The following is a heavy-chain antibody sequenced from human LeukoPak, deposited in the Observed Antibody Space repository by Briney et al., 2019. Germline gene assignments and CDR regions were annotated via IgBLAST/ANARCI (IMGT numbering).Heavy chain of an antibody. CDR3: ARAAPLRIQQWLVWDYYYYYMDV. J-gene: IGHJ6*03. Sequence: GASVKVSCKSSGYTFTSYGISWVRQAPGQGLEWMGWISAYNGNTNYAQKLQGRVTMTTDTSTSTAYMELRSLRSDDTAVYYCARAAPLRIQQWLVWDYYYYYMDVWGKGTTVTVSS. CDR1: GYTFTSYG. CDR2: ISAYNGNT. V-gene: IGHV1-18*01. D-gene: IGHD6-19*01.